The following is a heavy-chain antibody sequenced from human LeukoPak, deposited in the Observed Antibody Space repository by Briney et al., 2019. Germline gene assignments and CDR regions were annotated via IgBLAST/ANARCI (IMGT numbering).Heavy chain of an antibody. V-gene: IGHV1-18*01. CDR2: ISXXXXXX. J-gene: IGHJ6*02. CDR3: ARDWYCSGGSCYSLIYNYYYGMDV. D-gene: IGHD2-15*01. Sequence: ASVKVSCKASGYTFTSYGISWVRQAPGQGLEWRGWISXXXXXXXYAQKLQGRVTMTTDTSTSTAYMELRSLRSDDTAVYYCARDWYCSGGSCYSLIYNYYYGMDVWGQGTTVTVSS. CDR1: GYTFTSYG.